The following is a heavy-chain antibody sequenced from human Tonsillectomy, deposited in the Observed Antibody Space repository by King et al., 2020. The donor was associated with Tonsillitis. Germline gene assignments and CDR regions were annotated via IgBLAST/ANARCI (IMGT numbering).Heavy chain of an antibody. V-gene: IGHV3-23*04. Sequence: VQLVESGGGLVQPGGSLRLSCAASGFTFSRHAMSWVRQAPGKGLEWVLAISGSGGSTYYADSVKGRFTISRDNSKNTLYLQMNSLRAEDTAVYYCAKDVGMGVATISLLDYWGQGTVVTVSS. J-gene: IGHJ4*02. CDR1: GFTFSRHA. D-gene: IGHD5-12*01. CDR2: ISGSGGST. CDR3: AKDVGMGVATISLLDY.